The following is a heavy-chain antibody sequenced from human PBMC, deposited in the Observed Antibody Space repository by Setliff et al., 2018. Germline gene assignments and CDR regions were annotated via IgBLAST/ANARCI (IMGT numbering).Heavy chain of an antibody. CDR1: GGSISSGSYY. V-gene: IGHV4-61*02. CDR2: LHTSGST. J-gene: IGHJ4*02. D-gene: IGHD6-13*01. Sequence: SETLSLTCAVSGGSISSGSYYWSWIRQPAGKGLEWVGRLHTSGSTNYNPSLKSRVTISVDTSKNYFSLDVSSVTAADTAVYYCVRESRSTWYRRDFWGQGTLVTVSS. CDR3: VRESRSTWYRRDF.